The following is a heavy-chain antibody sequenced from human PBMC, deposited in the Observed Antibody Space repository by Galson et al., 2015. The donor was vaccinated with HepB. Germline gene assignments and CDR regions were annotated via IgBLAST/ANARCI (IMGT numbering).Heavy chain of an antibody. CDR3: AKEVNYGGHLPTDY. CDR2: ISYDGRNK. J-gene: IGHJ4*02. Sequence: SLRLSCAASGFTFSSYGMHWVRQAPGKGLEWVAVISYDGRNKYYADSVKGRFTISRGNSKNTLYLHMNSLRAEDTAVFYCAKEVNYGGHLPTDYWGQGTLVTVSS. CDR1: GFTFSSYG. D-gene: IGHD4-23*01. V-gene: IGHV3-30*18.